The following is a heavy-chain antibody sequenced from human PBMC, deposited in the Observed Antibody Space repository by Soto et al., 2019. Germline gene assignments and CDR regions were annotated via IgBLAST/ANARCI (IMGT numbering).Heavy chain of an antibody. CDR3: ARASDPAAPSDYYYYYMDV. Sequence: GGSLRLSCAASGFTFSSYGMHWVRQAPGKGLEWVAVIWYDGSNKYYADSVKGRFTISRDNSKNTLYLQMNSLRAEDTAVYYCARASDPAAPSDYYYYYMDVWGKGTTVTISS. V-gene: IGHV3-33*01. J-gene: IGHJ6*03. D-gene: IGHD6-6*01. CDR1: GFTFSSYG. CDR2: IWYDGSNK.